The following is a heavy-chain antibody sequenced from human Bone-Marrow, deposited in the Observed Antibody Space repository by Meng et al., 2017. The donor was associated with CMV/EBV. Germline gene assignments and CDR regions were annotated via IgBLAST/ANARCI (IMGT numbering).Heavy chain of an antibody. V-gene: IGHV3-7*01. CDR2: IKQDGSEK. D-gene: IGHD3-3*01. Sequence: LSLTCAASGFTSSSYWMSWVRQAPGKGLEWVANIKQDGSEKYYVDSVKGRFTISRDNAKNSLYLQMNSLRAEDTAVYYCVRDLSRPKTIFGVGTIYYYYGMDVWGQGTMVTVSS. J-gene: IGHJ6*02. CDR3: VRDLSRPKTIFGVGTIYYYYGMDV. CDR1: GFTSSSYW.